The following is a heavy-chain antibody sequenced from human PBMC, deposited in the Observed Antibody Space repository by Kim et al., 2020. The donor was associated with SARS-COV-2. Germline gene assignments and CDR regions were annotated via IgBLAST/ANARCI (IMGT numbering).Heavy chain of an antibody. CDR3: TRDLGSGWYGPFDY. Sequence: GGSLRLSCTASGFTFGDYAMSWVRQAPGKGLEWVGFIRSKAYGGTTEYAASVEGRFTISRDDSKSIAYLQMNSLKTEDTAVYYCTRDLGSGWYGPFDYWGQGTLVTVSS. CDR2: IRSKAYGGTT. V-gene: IGHV3-49*04. CDR1: GFTFGDYA. J-gene: IGHJ4*02. D-gene: IGHD6-19*01.